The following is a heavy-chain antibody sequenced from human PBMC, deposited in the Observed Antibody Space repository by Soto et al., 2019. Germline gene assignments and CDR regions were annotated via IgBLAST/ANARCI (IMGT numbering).Heavy chain of an antibody. J-gene: IGHJ5*02. Sequence: SETLSLTCAVHGGSFTGYYWSWIRQPPGEGLEWIGEINHTGTTNHNPSLKSRVTFSVDATKKEISLKLTSVTAADTAVYFCARGPQATRGYRFFDPWGQGTLATVPS. CDR1: GGSFTGYY. CDR3: ARGPQATRGYRFFDP. CDR2: INHTGTT. V-gene: IGHV4-34*01. D-gene: IGHD5-18*01.